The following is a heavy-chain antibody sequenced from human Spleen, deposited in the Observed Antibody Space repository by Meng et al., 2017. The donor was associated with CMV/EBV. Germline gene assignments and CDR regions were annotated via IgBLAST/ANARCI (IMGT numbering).Heavy chain of an antibody. Sequence: SETLSLTCTVSGGSISSNYWSWIRQPPGKGLEWIGYISHSGSTNYNPSLQSRVTISVDTSENQFSLKVNSVTAADTAVYYCARGRGGIEYSSSSRTYYYGLNVWGQGTTVTVSS. CDR3: ARGRGGIEYSSSSRTYYYGLNV. CDR1: GGSISSNY. V-gene: IGHV4-4*08. D-gene: IGHD6-6*01. J-gene: IGHJ6*02. CDR2: ISHSGST.